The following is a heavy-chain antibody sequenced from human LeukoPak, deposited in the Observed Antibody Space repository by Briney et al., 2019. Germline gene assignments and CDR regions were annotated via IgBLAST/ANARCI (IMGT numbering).Heavy chain of an antibody. D-gene: IGHD1-26*01. CDR2: ISAYNANT. CDR1: GYTFTNYG. Sequence: ASVKVSCKASGYTFTNYGISWVRQAPGQGLEWMGWISAYNANTNYAQRLQGRVTMTTDTSTSTAYMELRSLRSADTAVYFCARDYYSGSYYGDYWGQGTLVTVSS. J-gene: IGHJ4*02. V-gene: IGHV1-18*01. CDR3: ARDYYSGSYYGDY.